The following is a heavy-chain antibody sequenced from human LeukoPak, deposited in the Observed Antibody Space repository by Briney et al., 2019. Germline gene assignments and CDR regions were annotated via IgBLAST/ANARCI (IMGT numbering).Heavy chain of an antibody. J-gene: IGHJ4*02. CDR3: ARGKKRQGLYDY. V-gene: IGHV4-34*01. Sequence: SETLSLTCAVNGGSFSGFYWSWIRQPPEKGLEWIGEISHNGGPNYNPSFESRVTISVDTSKNQFSLNLTSLTAADTAVYYCARGKKRQGLYDYWGPGTLATVSS. CDR1: GGSFSGFY. CDR2: ISHNGGP.